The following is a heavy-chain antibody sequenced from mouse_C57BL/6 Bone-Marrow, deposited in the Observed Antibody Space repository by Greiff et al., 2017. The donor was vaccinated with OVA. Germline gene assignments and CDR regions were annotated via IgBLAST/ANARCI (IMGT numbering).Heavy chain of an antibody. J-gene: IGHJ2*01. CDR2: SRNKANDYTT. CDR3: ARDAGYYFDY. CDR1: GFTFSDFY. V-gene: IGHV7-1*01. Sequence: DVHLVESGGGLVQSGRSLRLSCATSGFTFSDFYMEWVRQAPGKGLEWIAASRNKANDYTTEYSASVKGRFIVSRDTSQSILYLQMNALRAEDTAIYYCARDAGYYFDYWGQGTTLTVSS.